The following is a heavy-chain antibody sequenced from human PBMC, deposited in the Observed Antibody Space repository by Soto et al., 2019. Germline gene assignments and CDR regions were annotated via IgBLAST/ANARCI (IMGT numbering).Heavy chain of an antibody. CDR1: GFTFSAYE. D-gene: IGHD3-3*02. V-gene: IGHV3-48*03. CDR3: ARSPFLECN. J-gene: IGHJ4*02. Sequence: GGSLRLSCAASGFTFSAYEMNWVRQAPGKGLEWVSYISSSGNTIYYADSVKGRFTISRDNAKNSLFLQMNSLRVEDTAFYYCARSPFLECNWAQGTLVTVS. CDR2: ISSSGNTI.